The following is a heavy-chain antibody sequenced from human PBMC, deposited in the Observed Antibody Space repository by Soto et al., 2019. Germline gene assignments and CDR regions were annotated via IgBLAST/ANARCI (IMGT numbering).Heavy chain of an antibody. D-gene: IGHD3-22*01. Sequence: SVKVSCKASGGTFSSYAISWVRQAPGQGREWMGGIIPIFGTANYAQKFQGRVTITADKSTSTAYMELSSLRSEDTAVYYCARDLRYDSSGYYRGWFDPWGQGXLVTVSS. J-gene: IGHJ5*02. CDR3: ARDLRYDSSGYYRGWFDP. CDR2: IIPIFGTA. V-gene: IGHV1-69*06. CDR1: GGTFSSYA.